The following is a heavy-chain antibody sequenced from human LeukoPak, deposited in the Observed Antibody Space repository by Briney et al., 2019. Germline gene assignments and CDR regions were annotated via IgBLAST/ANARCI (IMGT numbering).Heavy chain of an antibody. CDR2: INSDGSEG. Sequence: GGSLRLSCAVSGFTFSGFWMSWSRQAPGKGLEWVASINSDGSEGYYADVVKGRFTISRDNSKNTLYLQMNNLRSEDSAVYYCARSGSSYRDNWFDPWGQGTLVIVSS. V-gene: IGHV3-7*03. J-gene: IGHJ5*02. CDR3: ARSGSSYRDNWFDP. D-gene: IGHD1-26*01. CDR1: GFTFSGFW.